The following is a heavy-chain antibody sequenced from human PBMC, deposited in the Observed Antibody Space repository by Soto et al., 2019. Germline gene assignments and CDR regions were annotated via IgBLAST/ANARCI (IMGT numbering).Heavy chain of an antibody. Sequence: QVQLVQSGAEVKKPGASVKVSCKVSGYNLTELSMHWVRQAPGKGLEWMGGFDPEDGETIYAQKFQGRVTMTEGTSTDTAYMELSSLRSEDTAVYYCATGSPAVVVVPAATFDYWGQGTLVTVSS. CDR1: GYNLTELS. CDR3: ATGSPAVVVVPAATFDY. J-gene: IGHJ4*02. CDR2: FDPEDGET. V-gene: IGHV1-24*01. D-gene: IGHD2-2*01.